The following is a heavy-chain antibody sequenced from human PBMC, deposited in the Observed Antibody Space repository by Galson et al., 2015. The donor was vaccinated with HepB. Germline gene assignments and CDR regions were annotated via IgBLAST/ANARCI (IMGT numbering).Heavy chain of an antibody. Sequence: ETLSLTCTVSGGSISSHYWSWIRQPPGKGLEWIGYIYYSGSTNYNPSLKSRVTISVDTSKNQFSLKLSSVTAADTAVYYCASQPRYCSSTSCYRGGGAFDIWGQGTMVTVSS. CDR3: ASQPRYCSSTSCYRGGGAFDI. J-gene: IGHJ3*02. D-gene: IGHD2-2*01. V-gene: IGHV4-59*11. CDR2: IYYSGST. CDR1: GGSISSHY.